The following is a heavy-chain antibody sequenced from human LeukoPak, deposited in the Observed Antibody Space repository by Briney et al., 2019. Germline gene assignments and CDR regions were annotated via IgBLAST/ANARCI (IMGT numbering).Heavy chain of an antibody. CDR2: ISYDGSNK. J-gene: IGHJ6*03. CDR3: ARAAPDYYYMDV. V-gene: IGHV3-30-3*01. Sequence: GGSLRLSCAASGFAVNDNYMGWVRQAPGKGLEWVAVISYDGSNKYYADSVKGRFTISRDNSKNTLYLQMNSLRAEDTAVYYCARAAPDYYYMDVWGKGTTVTVSS. CDR1: GFAVNDNY.